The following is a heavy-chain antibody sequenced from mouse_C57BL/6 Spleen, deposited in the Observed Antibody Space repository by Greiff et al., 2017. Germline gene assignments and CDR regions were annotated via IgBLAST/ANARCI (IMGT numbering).Heavy chain of an antibody. CDR3: ARYYYGSSPSFAY. D-gene: IGHD1-1*01. CDR1: GYTFTSYW. CDR2: IHPNSGST. V-gene: IGHV1-64*01. J-gene: IGHJ3*01. Sequence: VQLQQPGAELVKPGASVKLSCKASGYTFTSYWMHWVKQRPGQGLEWIGMIHPNSGSTNYNEKFKSKATLTVDNSSSTAYMQLSSLTSEDSAVYYCARYYYGSSPSFAYWGQGTLVTVSA.